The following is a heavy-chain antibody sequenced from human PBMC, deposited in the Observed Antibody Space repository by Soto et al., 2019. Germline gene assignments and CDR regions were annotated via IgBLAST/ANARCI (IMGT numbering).Heavy chain of an antibody. CDR1: GFTISSNY. CDR2: IDSDGST. CDR3: VRDQGIPVTA. V-gene: IGHV3-53*01. Sequence: EVQVVEFGGGLIQPGGSLRLSCEASGFTISSNYMSWVHQAPGKGLKWISVIDSDGSTSYADSVKGRFTISRDNSKNTVYLQMNSLRAEDTAMYYCVRDQGIPVTAWGQGTLVTVSS. D-gene: IGHD6-19*01. J-gene: IGHJ4*02.